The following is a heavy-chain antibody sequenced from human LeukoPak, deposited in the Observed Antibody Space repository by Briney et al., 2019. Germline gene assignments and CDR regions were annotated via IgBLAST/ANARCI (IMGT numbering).Heavy chain of an antibody. CDR2: INPNSGGT. V-gene: IGHV1-2*02. J-gene: IGHJ4*02. D-gene: IGHD3-22*01. CDR1: GGTFNNYT. CDR3: ARSYRITMIVVGQWYFDY. Sequence: ASVKVSCKASGGTFNNYTINWVRQAPGQGLEWMGWINPNSGGTNYAQKFQGRVTMTRDTSISTAYMELSRLRSDDTAVYYCARSYRITMIVVGQWYFDYWGQGTLVTVSS.